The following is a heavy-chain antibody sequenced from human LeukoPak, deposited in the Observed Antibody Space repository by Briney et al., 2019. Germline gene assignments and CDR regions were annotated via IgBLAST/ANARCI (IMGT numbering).Heavy chain of an antibody. D-gene: IGHD3-10*01. CDR3: AKDHGVRGTFDP. CDR1: GFTFSSYG. CDR2: ISGSGGST. Sequence: GGSLRLSCAASGFTFSSYGMSWVRQAPGKGPEWVSAISGSGGSTYYADSVKGRFTISRDNSKNTLYLQMNSLRAEDTAVYYCAKDHGVRGTFDPWGQGTLVTVSS. J-gene: IGHJ5*02. V-gene: IGHV3-23*01.